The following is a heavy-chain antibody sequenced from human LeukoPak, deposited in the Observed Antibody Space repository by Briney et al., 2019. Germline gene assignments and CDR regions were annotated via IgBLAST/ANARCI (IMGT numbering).Heavy chain of an antibody. D-gene: IGHD6-19*01. CDR2: INPNTGDT. J-gene: IGHJ4*02. CDR1: GYTLTDYY. CDR3: ARVNSAQWLVGFNFDY. Sequence: ASVKVSCKASGYTLTDYYMHWVRQAPGQGLEWMGWINPNTGDTSYAQRFQGRLTMTRDASISTAYLELSGLRSDDTAVYYCARVNSAQWLVGFNFDYWGQGTLVTVSS. V-gene: IGHV1-2*02.